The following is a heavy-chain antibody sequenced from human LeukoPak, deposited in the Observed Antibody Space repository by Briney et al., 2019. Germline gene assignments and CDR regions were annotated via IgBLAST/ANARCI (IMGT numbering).Heavy chain of an antibody. CDR1: GFTFNTYT. J-gene: IGHJ6*02. CDR3: ARGGGLDV. D-gene: IGHD3-16*01. Sequence: GGTLRLSCAASGFTFNTYTMNWVRQAPGKGLEWVSYISGSSGIIDYADSVRGRFTISRDNAKNTLYLQMSNLRAEDTAVYFCARGGGLDVWGQGATVTVSS. V-gene: IGHV3-48*04. CDR2: ISGSSGII.